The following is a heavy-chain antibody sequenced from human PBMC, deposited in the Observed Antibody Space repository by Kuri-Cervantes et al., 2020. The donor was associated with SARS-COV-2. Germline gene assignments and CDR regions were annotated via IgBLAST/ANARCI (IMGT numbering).Heavy chain of an antibody. D-gene: IGHD3-10*01. Sequence: ASVKVSCKASGYTFTSYGISWVRQAPGQGLEWMGWISAYNGNTNYAQKLQGRVTMTTDTSTSTVYMELSSLRSEDTAVYYCAREGAQSGSSDYWGQGTLVTVSS. CDR3: AREGAQSGSSDY. CDR2: ISAYNGNT. V-gene: IGHV1-18*01. J-gene: IGHJ4*02. CDR1: GYTFTSYG.